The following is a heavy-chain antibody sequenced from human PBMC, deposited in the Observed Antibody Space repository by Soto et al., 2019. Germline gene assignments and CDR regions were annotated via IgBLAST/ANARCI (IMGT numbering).Heavy chain of an antibody. D-gene: IGHD7-27*01. Sequence: GGSLRLSCAASGFTFRSYEMNWVRQAPGKGLEWVSYISSSGSSIYYADSVKGRFTISRDNAKNALYLQMNSLRDEDAAVYYCARDYWGSVEAFDIWGQGTMVTVSS. CDR2: ISSSGSSI. V-gene: IGHV3-48*03. J-gene: IGHJ3*02. CDR1: GFTFRSYE. CDR3: ARDYWGSVEAFDI.